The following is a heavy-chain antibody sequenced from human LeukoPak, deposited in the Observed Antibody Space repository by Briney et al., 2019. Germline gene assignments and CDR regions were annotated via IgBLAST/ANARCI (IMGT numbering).Heavy chain of an antibody. D-gene: IGHD3-22*01. Sequence: GGSLRLSCAASGFTVSSNYMSWVRHPPRKGMGWVSFIYSSGSTYYADSVKGRITISRDNSKNTLYLQMNTLTAEDTAVYYCARARPDSSGYYYVGAFDIWGQGTMVTVSS. CDR1: GFTVSSNY. CDR2: IYSSGST. CDR3: ARARPDSSGYYYVGAFDI. V-gene: IGHV3-66*01. J-gene: IGHJ3*02.